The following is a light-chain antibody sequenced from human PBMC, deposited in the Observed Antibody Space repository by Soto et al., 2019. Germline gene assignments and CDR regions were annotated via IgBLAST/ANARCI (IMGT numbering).Light chain of an antibody. V-gene: IGKV1-12*01. CDR2: ATS. CDR3: QQTHSLPLS. CDR1: QGVGGW. Sequence: IQMTQSPSSVSASVGDRVTMTCRASQGVGGWLAWYQQKPGKVPKLLIYATSSLHSGVPSRFSGSRSGTDFTLSISSLQPEDFATYYCQQTHSLPLSFGPGTKVDIK. J-gene: IGKJ3*01.